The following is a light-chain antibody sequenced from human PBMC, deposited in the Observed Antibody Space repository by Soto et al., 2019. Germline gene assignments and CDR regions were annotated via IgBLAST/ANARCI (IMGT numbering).Light chain of an antibody. CDR1: QSVSSSY. J-gene: IGKJ1*01. Sequence: EIVMTHSTATLSLYPGERATLSCRASQSVSSSYVAWYQQKTGQDPRLLSYGASSRDTCIPDRVSVSGSGTDCTLNISRLEPEDGAVYYCQQYGSSLWTFGQGTKVDI. CDR3: QQYGSSLWT. V-gene: IGKV3-20*01. CDR2: GAS.